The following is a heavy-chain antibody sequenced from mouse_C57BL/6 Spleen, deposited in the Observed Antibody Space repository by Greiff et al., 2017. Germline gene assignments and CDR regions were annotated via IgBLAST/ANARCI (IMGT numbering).Heavy chain of an antibody. J-gene: IGHJ3*01. CDR2: IYPGGGYT. D-gene: IGHD2-1*01. V-gene: IGHV1-63*01. CDR1: GYTFTNYW. Sequence: QVQLKQSGAELVRPGTSVKMSCKASGYTFTNYWIGWAKQRPGHGLEWIGDIYPGGGYTNYNEKFKGKATLTADKSSSTAYMQFSSLTSEDSAIYYCARSGGNYPFAYWGQGTLVTVSA. CDR3: ARSGGNYPFAY.